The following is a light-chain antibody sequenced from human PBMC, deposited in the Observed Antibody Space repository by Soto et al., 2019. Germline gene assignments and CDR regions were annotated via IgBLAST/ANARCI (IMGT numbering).Light chain of an antibody. V-gene: IGLV2-14*01. J-gene: IGLJ1*01. CDR3: SSYTSSSIDYV. Sequence: QSALTQPASVSGSPGQSITISWTGTSGDVGGYNYVSWYQQHPGKAPKLMIYEVSNRPSGVSNRFSGSKSGNTASLTISGLQAEDEADYYCSSYTSSSIDYVFGTGTKVTVL. CDR2: EVS. CDR1: SGDVGGYNY.